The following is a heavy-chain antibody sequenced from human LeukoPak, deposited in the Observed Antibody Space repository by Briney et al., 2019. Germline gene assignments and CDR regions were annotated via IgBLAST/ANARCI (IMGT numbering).Heavy chain of an antibody. Sequence: VSXXASGXXFTSYGXXXVRQAPGQGLEWMGWVSAYTGNTNYTQRLQGRVTITTDKSTNTAYMELRRLKSDDTAVYYCARVCSSTTCSHDAFDIWGQGTMVTVSS. CDR3: ARVCSSTTCSHDAFDI. CDR1: GXXFTSYG. J-gene: IGHJ3*02. V-gene: IGHV1-18*01. CDR2: VSAYTGNT. D-gene: IGHD2-2*01.